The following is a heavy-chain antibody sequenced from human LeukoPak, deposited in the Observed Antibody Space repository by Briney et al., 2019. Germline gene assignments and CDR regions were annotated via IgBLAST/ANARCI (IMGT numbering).Heavy chain of an antibody. V-gene: IGHV4-61*02. D-gene: IGHD3-3*01. Sequence: SETLSLTCTVSGYSISSGSYYWSWIRQPAGKGLEWIGRIYTSGSTNYNPSLKSRVTISVDTSKNQFSLKLSSVTAAVTAVYYCAAMFWSGYYTGVDYWGQGTLVTVSS. CDR2: IYTSGST. CDR3: AAMFWSGYYTGVDY. CDR1: GYSISSGSYY. J-gene: IGHJ4*02.